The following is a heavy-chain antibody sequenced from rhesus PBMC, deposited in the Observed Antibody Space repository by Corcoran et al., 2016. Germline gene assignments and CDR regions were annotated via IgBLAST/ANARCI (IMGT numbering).Heavy chain of an antibody. CDR2: ISSASSYI. CDR3: ARGDCSSTYCSSFPGY. Sequence: EVQLVESGGGLVQPGGSLRLSCAASGFTFSDYYMSWVRQAPGKGLEWVSSISSASSYIYYADSVKGRFTISRDNAKNSLSLQMNSLKTEDTAVYYCARGDCSSTYCSSFPGYWGQGVLVTVSS. CDR1: GFTFSDYY. D-gene: IGHD2-15*01. J-gene: IGHJ4*01. V-gene: IGHV3S16*01.